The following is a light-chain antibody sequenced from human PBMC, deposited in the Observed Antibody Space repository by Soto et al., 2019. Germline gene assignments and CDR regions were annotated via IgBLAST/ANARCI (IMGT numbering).Light chain of an antibody. CDR3: TSFTTAYTHV. Sequence: QSALTQPASVSGSPGQSITVSCTGTSSDIGRYDYVSWYQQHPGKVPKLLIYDVTNRPSGVSNRFSGSKSGNTASLTISGLQAEDEADYYCTSFTTAYTHVFVTGTKVTVL. J-gene: IGLJ1*01. CDR1: SSDIGRYDY. CDR2: DVT. V-gene: IGLV2-14*03.